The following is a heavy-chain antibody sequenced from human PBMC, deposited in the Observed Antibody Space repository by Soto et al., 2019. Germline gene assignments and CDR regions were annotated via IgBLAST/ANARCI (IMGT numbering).Heavy chain of an antibody. V-gene: IGHV4-39*01. CDR1: GGSISSSSDC. D-gene: IGHD6-19*01. CDR2: IYYSGST. Sequence: SETMSLTCTVAGGSISSSSDCWGWIRKPPGKGLEWIGSIYYSGSTYYNPSLKSRVTISVDTSKNQFCLKLSSVTAADTAVYYCARGRLAVAGHHAFDIWGQGTMVTVS. CDR3: ARGRLAVAGHHAFDI. J-gene: IGHJ3*02.